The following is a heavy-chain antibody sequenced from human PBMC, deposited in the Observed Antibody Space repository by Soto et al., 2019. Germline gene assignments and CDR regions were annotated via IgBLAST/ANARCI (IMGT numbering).Heavy chain of an antibody. V-gene: IGHV1-18*01. CDR2: ISAYNGNT. Sequence: QVQLVQSGAEVKKPGASVKVSCKASGYTFTSYGISWVRQAPGQGLEWMGWISAYNGNTKYAQKLQGRVTMTTDTSPSTAYSEPRSLSSDDTAVYYCAREPNYSDYWGQGTLVTVAS. CDR3: AREPNYSDY. J-gene: IGHJ4*02. CDR1: GYTFTSYG.